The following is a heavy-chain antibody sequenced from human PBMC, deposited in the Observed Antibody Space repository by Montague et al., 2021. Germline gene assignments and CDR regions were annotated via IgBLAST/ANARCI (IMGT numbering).Heavy chain of an antibody. D-gene: IGHD3-10*01. CDR3: ARADGYYGSGSYLGCDY. CDR2: IFYSGNT. CDR1: GASISSGGYY. Sequence: TLSLTCTVSGASISSGGYYWSWIRPLPGKGLEWIGYIFYSGNTYYYPSLKSRVTISVDTSKNQFSLKLGAVTAADTAVYYSARADGYYGSGSYLGCDYWGQGTLVTVSS. V-gene: IGHV4-31*03. J-gene: IGHJ4*02.